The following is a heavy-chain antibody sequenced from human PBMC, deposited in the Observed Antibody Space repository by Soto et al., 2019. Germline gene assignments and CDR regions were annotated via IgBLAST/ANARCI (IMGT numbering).Heavy chain of an antibody. J-gene: IGHJ4*02. CDR3: ARDEIGSSWYYFDY. CDR2: IWYDGSNK. CDR1: GFTFSSYG. Sequence: PGGSLRLSCAASGFTFSSYGMHWVRQAPGKGLEWVAVIWYDGSNKYYADSVKGRFTISRDNSKNTLYLQMNSLRAEDTAVYYCARDEIGSSWYYFDYWGQGTLVTVSS. D-gene: IGHD6-13*01. V-gene: IGHV3-33*01.